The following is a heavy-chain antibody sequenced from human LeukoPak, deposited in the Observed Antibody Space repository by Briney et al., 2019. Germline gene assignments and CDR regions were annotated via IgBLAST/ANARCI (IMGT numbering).Heavy chain of an antibody. CDR1: GFTFTTYW. D-gene: IGHD1-26*01. CDR2: MNPDGSEK. CDR3: AGDHPAWEISIDN. J-gene: IGHJ4*02. V-gene: IGHV3-7*01. Sequence: QPGGSLRLSCAASGFTFTTYWMSWVRQAPGKGLEWVANMNPDGSEKYYVASVKGRFTISRDNAKNSLYLQMNSLRADDTAVYYCAGDHPAWEISIDNWGQGALVTVSS.